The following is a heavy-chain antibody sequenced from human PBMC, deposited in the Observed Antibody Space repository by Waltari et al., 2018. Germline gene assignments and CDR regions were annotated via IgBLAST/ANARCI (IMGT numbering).Heavy chain of an antibody. CDR2: DNPILGTA. D-gene: IGHD2-15*01. Sequence: QVQLVQSGAEVKKPGSSVKVSCKASGGTFSSYAISWVRQAPGQGLEWMGGDNPILGTANDSQTFQGRVTITADESTSTAYMELSSLRSEDTAVYYCARRRNTVVGYASFYYYYGMDVWGQGTTVTVSS. CDR3: ARRRNTVVGYASFYYYYGMDV. CDR1: GGTFSSYA. J-gene: IGHJ6*02. V-gene: IGHV1-69*01.